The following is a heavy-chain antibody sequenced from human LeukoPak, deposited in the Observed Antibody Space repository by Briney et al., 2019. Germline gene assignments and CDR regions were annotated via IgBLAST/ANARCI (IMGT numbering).Heavy chain of an antibody. V-gene: IGHV3-48*02. Sequence: PGGSLRLSCAASGFTFSSYSMNWVRQAPGKGLQWVSYITSSSSTIYYADSVKGRFTISRDNAKNSLYLQMNSLRDEDTAVYYCARETSIVVVVPDAFDIWGQGTMVTVSS. CDR1: GFTFSSYS. J-gene: IGHJ3*02. D-gene: IGHD3-22*01. CDR3: ARETSIVVVVPDAFDI. CDR2: ITSSSSTI.